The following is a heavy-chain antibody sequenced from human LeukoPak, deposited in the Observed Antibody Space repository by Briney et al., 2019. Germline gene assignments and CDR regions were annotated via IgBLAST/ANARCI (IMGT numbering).Heavy chain of an antibody. CDR3: ARHLGVVRGVARYFDY. CDR2: IYPRDSDT. J-gene: IGHJ4*02. D-gene: IGHD3-10*01. Sequence: GESLKISCTGSGYTFTNYWIGWVRQMPGKGLEWLGIIYPRDSDTRYNPSFQDQVTISVDKSIRTAYLQWSSLKASDTAMYYCARHLGVVRGVARYFDYWGQGTLVTVSS. V-gene: IGHV5-51*01. CDR1: GYTFTNYW.